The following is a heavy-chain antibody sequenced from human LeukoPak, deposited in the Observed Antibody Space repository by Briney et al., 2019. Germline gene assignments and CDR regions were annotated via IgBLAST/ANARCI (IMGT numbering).Heavy chain of an antibody. Sequence: GGSLRLSCAAFGFTFSSYGMTWVRQAPGKGLEWVSGISGSGGSTKHADSVKGRFTISRDNSKNTLYLQMNSLRAEDTAVYYCAKDLRITIIVVVKAPTEFDYWGQGTLVTVSS. D-gene: IGHD3-22*01. CDR1: GFTFSSYG. V-gene: IGHV3-23*01. CDR3: AKDLRITIIVVVKAPTEFDY. CDR2: ISGSGGST. J-gene: IGHJ4*02.